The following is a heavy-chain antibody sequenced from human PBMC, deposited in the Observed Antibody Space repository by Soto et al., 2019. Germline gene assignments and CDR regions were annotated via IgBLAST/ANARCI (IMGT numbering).Heavy chain of an antibody. D-gene: IGHD6-19*01. CDR2: IIPIPGIA. J-gene: IGHJ5*01. V-gene: IGHV1-69*02. CDR1: GGTFSSYT. CDR3: ARSRVVGTSNWFDS. Sequence: QVQLVQSGAEVKKPGSSVKVSCKASGGTFSSYTISWVRQAPGQGLEWMGRIIPIPGIANYAQKCQCRVTITADKSTSTAYMELSSLRSEDRAVYYCARSRVVGTSNWFDSWGQGTLVTVSS.